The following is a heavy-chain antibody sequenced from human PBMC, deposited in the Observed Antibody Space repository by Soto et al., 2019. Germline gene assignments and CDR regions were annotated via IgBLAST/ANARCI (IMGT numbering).Heavy chain of an antibody. CDR3: ARGEKIALARLLPVFDI. CDR1: GDTYTSYY. V-gene: IGHV1-46*01. D-gene: IGHD2-15*01. CDR2: FNPSGGGT. Sequence: ASVKVSCKASGDTYTSYYIHWVRQAPGQGLGWMGTFNPSGGGTFYAQKFQGRVTRTGDTSTSTVYMALSSLRSEDTAVYYCARGEKIALARLLPVFDIWGQGTMVTVSS. J-gene: IGHJ3*02.